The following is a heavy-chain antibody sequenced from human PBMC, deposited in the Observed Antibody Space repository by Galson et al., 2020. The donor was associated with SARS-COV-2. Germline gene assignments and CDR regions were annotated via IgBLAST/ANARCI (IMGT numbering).Heavy chain of an antibody. CDR2: INTASGDT. Sequence: ASVKVSCKASGYSFATYRITWVRQAPGQGLQWMGWINTASGDTHYEEEVKGRVTLTTDTSTRTAYMELRSLRSDDTAVYYCARVGYYDISGPTDTFDIWGQGTMVTVSS. CDR3: ARVGYYDISGPTDTFDI. V-gene: IGHV1-18*01. D-gene: IGHD3-22*01. J-gene: IGHJ3*02. CDR1: GYSFATYR.